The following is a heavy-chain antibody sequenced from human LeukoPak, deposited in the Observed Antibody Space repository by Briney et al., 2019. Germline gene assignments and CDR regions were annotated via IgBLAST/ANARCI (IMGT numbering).Heavy chain of an antibody. CDR3: TTDSGLWFGEYDAFDI. Sequence: AGGSLRLSCAASGFTFSSYAMHWVRQAPGKGLEWVAVISYDGSNKYYADSVKGRFTISRDNSKNTLYLQMNSLKTEDTAVYYCTTDSGLWFGEYDAFDIWGQGTMVTVSS. CDR1: GFTFSSYA. CDR2: ISYDGSNK. J-gene: IGHJ3*02. D-gene: IGHD3-10*01. V-gene: IGHV3-30*04.